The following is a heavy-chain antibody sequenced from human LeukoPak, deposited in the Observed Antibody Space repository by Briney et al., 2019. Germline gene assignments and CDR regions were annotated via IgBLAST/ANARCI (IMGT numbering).Heavy chain of an antibody. J-gene: IGHJ4*02. V-gene: IGHV1-8*01. Sequence: ASVKVSCKPSGYTFTSSDINWVRQATGQGLEWMGWMNPNTDKTGYARNFQGRVTMTKNISISTAYMEVSSLTYEDTAIYYCARGRPRVASAGIYDFWGQGTLITVSS. D-gene: IGHD6-13*01. CDR2: MNPNTDKT. CDR3: ARGRPRVASAGIYDF. CDR1: GYTFTSSD.